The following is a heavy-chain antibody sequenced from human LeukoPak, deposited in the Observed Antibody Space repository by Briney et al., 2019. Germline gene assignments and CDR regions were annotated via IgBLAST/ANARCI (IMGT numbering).Heavy chain of an antibody. CDR1: GFTFSSYS. CDR3: AKDYLGGYSFGSPFHY. CDR2: ISSSSSTT. J-gene: IGHJ4*02. V-gene: IGHV3-48*01. Sequence: GGSLRLSCAASGFTFSSYSMNWVRQAPGKGLEWLSYISSSSSTTYYADSVKGRFTISRDNSKNTLYLQMNSLRPEDTAVYYCAKDYLGGYSFGSPFHYWGQGTLVTVSS. D-gene: IGHD5-18*01.